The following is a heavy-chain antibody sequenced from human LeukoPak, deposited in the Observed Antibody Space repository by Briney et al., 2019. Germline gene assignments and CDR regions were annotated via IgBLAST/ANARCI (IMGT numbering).Heavy chain of an antibody. V-gene: IGHV3-23*01. D-gene: IGHD2/OR15-2a*01. CDR1: GFTVSSNY. CDR2: ISSSGDSP. Sequence: GGSLRLSCAASGFTVSSNYMSWVRQAPGKGLEWVSGISSSGDSPYYADSVKGRFTISRDNTKNTLYLQMNGLRAEDTAIYYCAKDDGNNAKLLLDYWGQGTLVAVSS. CDR3: AKDDGNNAKLLLDY. J-gene: IGHJ4*02.